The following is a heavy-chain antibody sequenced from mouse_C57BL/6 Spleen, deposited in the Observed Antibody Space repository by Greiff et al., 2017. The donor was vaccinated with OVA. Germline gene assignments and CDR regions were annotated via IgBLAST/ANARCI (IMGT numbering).Heavy chain of an antibody. V-gene: IGHV14-4*01. D-gene: IGHD2-1*01. CDR2: IDPENGDT. Sequence: EVQLQQSGAELVRPGASVKLSCTASGFNIKDDYMHWVKQRPEQGLEWIGWIDPENGDTEYASKFQGKATITADTSSNTAYLQLSSLTSEDTAVYYCTTSLYGNYVPFAYWGQGTLVTVSA. CDR3: TTSLYGNYVPFAY. J-gene: IGHJ3*01. CDR1: GFNIKDDY.